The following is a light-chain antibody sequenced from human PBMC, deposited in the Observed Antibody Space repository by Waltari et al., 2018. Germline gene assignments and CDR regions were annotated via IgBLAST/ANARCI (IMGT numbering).Light chain of an antibody. CDR2: KAS. V-gene: IGKV1-5*03. Sequence: DIQMTQSPSTLSVSVGDRVTITCRASQNINSWLAWYQQKPGKAPKLLIYKASTLESGVPSRFSGSGSGTEFSLTVSSLQPDDFGTYYCQQYNTYSATFGQGTKLEIK. CDR1: QNINSW. J-gene: IGKJ2*01. CDR3: QQYNTYSAT.